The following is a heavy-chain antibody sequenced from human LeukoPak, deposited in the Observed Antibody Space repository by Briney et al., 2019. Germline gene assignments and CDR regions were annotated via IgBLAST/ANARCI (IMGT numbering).Heavy chain of an antibody. CDR3: VRLLRAAMAFDY. V-gene: IGHV4-39*01. CDR2: IYYSGST. D-gene: IGHD5-18*01. J-gene: IGHJ4*02. Sequence: SETLSLTCTVSGGSISSSSYYWGWIRQPPGKGLEWIGSIYYSGSTYYNPSLKSRVTISVDTSKNQFSLKLRSVTAADTAVYYCVRLLRAAMAFDYWGQGTLVTVSS. CDR1: GGSISSSSYY.